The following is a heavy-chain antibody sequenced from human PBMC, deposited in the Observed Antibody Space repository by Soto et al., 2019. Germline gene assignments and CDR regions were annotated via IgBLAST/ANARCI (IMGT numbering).Heavy chain of an antibody. V-gene: IGHV1-2*02. CDR3: ATLDAGYCSSTSCMGAFDY. D-gene: IGHD2-2*03. CDR2: INPNSGGT. Sequence: ASVKVSCKASGYTFTGYYMHWVRQAPGQGLEWMGWINPNSGGTNYAQKFQGRVTMTRDTSISTAYMELSRLRSDDTAVYYCATLDAGYCSSTSCMGAFDYWGQGTLVTV. CDR1: GYTFTGYY. J-gene: IGHJ4*02.